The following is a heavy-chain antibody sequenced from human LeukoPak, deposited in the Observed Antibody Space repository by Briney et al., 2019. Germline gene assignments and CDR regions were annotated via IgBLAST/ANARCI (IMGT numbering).Heavy chain of an antibody. CDR1: GFDLSTYE. CDR3: ARDFWGAYRVDYFDY. CDR2: IKQDGSET. V-gene: IGHV3-7*01. J-gene: IGHJ4*02. D-gene: IGHD3-3*01. Sequence: PGGSLRLSCAASGFDLSTYEMNWVRQAPGKGLEGVANIKQDGSETYYVDSVRGRFTISRDNAKKSLYLQMNSLRAEDTAVYYCARDFWGAYRVDYFDYWGQGTLVTVSS.